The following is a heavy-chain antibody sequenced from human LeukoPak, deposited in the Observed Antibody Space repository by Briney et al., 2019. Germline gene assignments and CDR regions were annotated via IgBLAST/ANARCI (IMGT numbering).Heavy chain of an antibody. CDR3: AKDLRYSSSWYKGGY. V-gene: IGHV3-23*01. Sequence: GGSLRLSCAASGFTFSSYAMSWVRQAPGKGLEWVSAISGSGGSTYYADSVKGRFTISRDNSKNTLYLQMSSLRAEDTAVYYCAKDLRYSSSWYKGGYWGQGTLVTVSS. D-gene: IGHD6-13*01. CDR2: ISGSGGST. J-gene: IGHJ4*02. CDR1: GFTFSSYA.